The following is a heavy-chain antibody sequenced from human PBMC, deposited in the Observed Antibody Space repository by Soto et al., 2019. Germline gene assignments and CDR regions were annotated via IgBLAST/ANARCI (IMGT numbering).Heavy chain of an antibody. CDR1: GGSISSSSYY. J-gene: IGHJ3*02. CDR2: IYYSGST. V-gene: IGHV4-39*01. D-gene: IGHD2-21*01. Sequence: QLQLQESGPGLVKPSETLSLTCTVSGGSISSSSYYWGWIRQPPGKGLEWIGSIYYSGSTYYNPSLKSRVTISVDTSKNQFSLKLSSVTAADTAVYYCARHMVIQSPQDDAFDIWGQGTMVTVSS. CDR3: ARHMVIQSPQDDAFDI.